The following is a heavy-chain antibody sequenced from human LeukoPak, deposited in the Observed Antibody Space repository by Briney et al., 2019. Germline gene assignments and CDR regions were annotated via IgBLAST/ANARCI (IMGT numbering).Heavy chain of an antibody. D-gene: IGHD3-22*01. CDR1: GFTFSTYV. CDR3: AKSGDSSGYYFYYFDN. Sequence: GGSLRLSCAASGFTFSTYVMSWVRQAPGKGLEWVSAISGSGGSTYYADSVKGRFTISRDNSKNTLYLQMDSLRAEDTAVYYCAKSGDSSGYYFYYFDNWGQGTLVTVSS. CDR2: ISGSGGST. J-gene: IGHJ4*02. V-gene: IGHV3-23*01.